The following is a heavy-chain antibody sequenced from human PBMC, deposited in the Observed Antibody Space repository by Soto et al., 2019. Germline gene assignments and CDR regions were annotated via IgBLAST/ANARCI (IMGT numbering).Heavy chain of an antibody. CDR2: ISSSSSTI. CDR1: GFTFSSYS. CDR3: ARDGAGYYYYYMDV. J-gene: IGHJ6*03. Sequence: EVQLVESGGGLVQPGGSLRLSCAASGFTFSSYSMNWVRQAPGKGLEWVSYISSSSSTIYYVDSVKGRFTISRDNAKNSLYLQMNSLRAEDTAVYYCARDGAGYYYYYMDVWGKGTTVTVSS. D-gene: IGHD1-26*01. V-gene: IGHV3-48*01.